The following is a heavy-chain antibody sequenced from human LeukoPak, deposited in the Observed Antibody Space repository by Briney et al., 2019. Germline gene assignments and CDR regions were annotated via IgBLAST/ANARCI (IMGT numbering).Heavy chain of an antibody. D-gene: IGHD3-22*01. J-gene: IGHJ2*01. CDR2: IYYSGST. V-gene: IGHV4-59*11. CDR3: ARGRRGSSGYLLDLEL. CDR1: GGSIISHY. Sequence: SETLSLTCTVSGGSIISHYRSWIRQPPGKGLEWIGYIYYSGSTNYNPSLKSRVTISVDTPKNQFSLKLSSVTAADTAVYYCARGRRGSSGYLLDLELWGCGTLVTVSS.